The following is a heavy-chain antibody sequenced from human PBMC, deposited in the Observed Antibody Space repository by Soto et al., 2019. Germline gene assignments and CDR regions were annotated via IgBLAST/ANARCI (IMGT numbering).Heavy chain of an antibody. CDR3: ATDSSIAARPIIPLEY. Sequence: PGGSLRLSCAASGFTFSSYGMHWVRQAPGKGLEWMAVISYDGSNKYYADSVKGRFTISRDNSKNTLYLQMNSLRAEDTAVYYCATDSSIAARPIIPLEYWGQGTLVTVSS. CDR1: GFTFSSYG. J-gene: IGHJ4*02. D-gene: IGHD6-6*01. V-gene: IGHV3-30*03. CDR2: ISYDGSNK.